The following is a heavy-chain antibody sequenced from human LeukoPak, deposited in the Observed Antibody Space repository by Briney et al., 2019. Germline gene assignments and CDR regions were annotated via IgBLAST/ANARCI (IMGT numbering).Heavy chain of an antibody. CDR1: GGTFSSYA. CDR2: IIPILGIA. V-gene: IGHV1-69*04. D-gene: IGHD6-13*01. CDR3: ARDLGAGSSSWYYFDY. Sequence: SVKVSCKASGGTFSSYAISWVRQAPGQGLEWMGRIIPILGIANYAQKFQGRVTITADKSTSTAYMELSSLRSEDTAVYYCARDLGAGSSSWYYFDYWGQGTLVTVSS. J-gene: IGHJ4*02.